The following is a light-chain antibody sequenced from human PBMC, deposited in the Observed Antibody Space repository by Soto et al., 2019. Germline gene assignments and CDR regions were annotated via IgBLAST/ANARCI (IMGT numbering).Light chain of an antibody. Sequence: DIPMTQSPSSLSASVGDRVTITCRASQGISSWLAWCQQKPGKAPKSLIYAASTLRSGVPSRFSGSGSGTDFNLTISSLQPEDFATYYCQQYKSFPWTFGQGTRVEIK. CDR3: QQYKSFPWT. CDR1: QGISSW. J-gene: IGKJ1*01. CDR2: AAS. V-gene: IGKV1D-16*01.